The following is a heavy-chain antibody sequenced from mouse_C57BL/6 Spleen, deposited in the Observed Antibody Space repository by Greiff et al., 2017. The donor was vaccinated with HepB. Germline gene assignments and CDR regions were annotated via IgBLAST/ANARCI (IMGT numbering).Heavy chain of an antibody. CDR2: IRLKSDNYAT. V-gene: IGHV6-3*01. D-gene: IGHD2-4*01. CDR1: GFTFSNYW. CDR3: TREDDYADSWFAY. J-gene: IGHJ3*01. Sequence: EVKVEESGGGLVQPGGSMKLSCVASGFTFSNYWMNWVRQSPEKGLEWVAQIRLKSDNYATHYAESVKGRFTISRDDSKSSVYLQMHNLRALDTGIYYCTREDDYADSWFAYWGHGTLVTVSA.